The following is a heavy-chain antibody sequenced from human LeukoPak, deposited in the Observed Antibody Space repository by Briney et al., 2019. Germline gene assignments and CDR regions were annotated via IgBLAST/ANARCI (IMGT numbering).Heavy chain of an antibody. CDR1: GYTLTEVS. Sequence: ASVKVSCKISGYTLTEVSMHWVRQAPGKGLEWMGGFDPADGEPIYAQKFQGRVTMSEDTSTDTAYMDLSSLRSEDTAVYYCAKVTGHYFFDYWGQGTRVTVSS. J-gene: IGHJ4*02. V-gene: IGHV1-24*01. D-gene: IGHD1-14*01. CDR2: FDPADGEP. CDR3: AKVTGHYFFDY.